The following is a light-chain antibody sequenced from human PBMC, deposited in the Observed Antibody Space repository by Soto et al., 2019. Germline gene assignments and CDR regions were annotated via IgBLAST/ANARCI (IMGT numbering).Light chain of an antibody. Sequence: VQMTQYPYSLSASVEDRVIITCRASQSISNHLNWYQQKPGKAPKLLIYAASSLQSGVPSRFSGSGSGTDFTLTISSLQPEDFAYYYCQQSYGTLTWTFGQGTKVDIK. V-gene: IGKV1-39*01. CDR1: QSISNH. CDR3: QQSYGTLTWT. CDR2: AAS. J-gene: IGKJ1*01.